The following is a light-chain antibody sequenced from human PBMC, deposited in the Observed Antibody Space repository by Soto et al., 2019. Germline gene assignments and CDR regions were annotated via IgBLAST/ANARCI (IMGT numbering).Light chain of an antibody. V-gene: IGKV3-15*01. Sequence: ETVMTQSPATLSVSPGEGATLSCRASQSVNSDLAWYQQKPGRAPRLLIYGASTRDTGISTRFSGSGSGTEFTLTISSLQSEDFAVYYCQQYKNWPRTFGQGTKV. CDR3: QQYKNWPRT. CDR2: GAS. J-gene: IGKJ1*01. CDR1: QSVNSD.